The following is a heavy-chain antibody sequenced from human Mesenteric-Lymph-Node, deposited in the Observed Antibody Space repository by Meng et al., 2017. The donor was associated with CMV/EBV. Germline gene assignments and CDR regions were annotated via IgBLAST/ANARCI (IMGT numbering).Heavy chain of an antibody. V-gene: IGHV3-53*01. CDR2: IYSGGST. CDR3: ARYFRGYSYGVFDY. CDR1: IFTFSSYD. J-gene: IGHJ4*02. D-gene: IGHD5-18*01. Sequence: GESLKISCAASIFTFSSYDMNWVRQAPGKGLEWVSVIYSGGSTYYADSVKGRFTISRDNSKNTLYLQMNSLRAEDTAVYYCARYFRGYSYGVFDYWGQGTLVTVSS.